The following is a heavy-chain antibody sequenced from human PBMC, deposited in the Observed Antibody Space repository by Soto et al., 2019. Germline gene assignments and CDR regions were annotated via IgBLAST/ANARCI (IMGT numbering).Heavy chain of an antibody. Sequence: QVQLVESGGGVVQPGRSLRLSCAASGFIFRSYAMHWVRQAPGKGLEWVAVISYDGSNKYYADSVKGRFTISRDNSKYTLYLQMNSLRAEDTAVYYCAREDGYSDYERNWFDPWGQGTLVTVSS. J-gene: IGHJ5*02. V-gene: IGHV3-30-3*01. CDR3: AREDGYSDYERNWFDP. CDR2: ISYDGSNK. CDR1: GFIFRSYA. D-gene: IGHD5-12*01.